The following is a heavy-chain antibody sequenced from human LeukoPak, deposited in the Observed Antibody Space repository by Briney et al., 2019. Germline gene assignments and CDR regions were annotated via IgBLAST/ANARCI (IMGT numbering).Heavy chain of an antibody. CDR3: AELGITMIGGV. Sequence: GGTLRLSCAASGFIFSSYSMNWVRQAPGKGLEWVSYISSSGSTIYYADSVKGRFTISRDNAKNPLYLQMNSLRAEDTAVYYCAELGITMIGGVWGKGTTVTISS. J-gene: IGHJ6*04. CDR1: GFIFSSYS. V-gene: IGHV3-48*04. CDR2: ISSSGSTI. D-gene: IGHD3-10*02.